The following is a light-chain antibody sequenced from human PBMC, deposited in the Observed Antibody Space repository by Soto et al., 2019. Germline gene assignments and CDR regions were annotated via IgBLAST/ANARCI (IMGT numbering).Light chain of an antibody. J-gene: IGKJ1*01. CDR2: GAS. V-gene: IGKV3-20*01. CDR3: QQYGISSWP. Sequence: EIVLTQSPGTLSLSPGERATLSCRASQSVSSSYLAWYQQKPGQYPRLLIYGASSRATGIPDRFSGSGSGTDFTLTISRLEPEDFTLYYSQQYGISSWPVGQGTKVEIK. CDR1: QSVSSSY.